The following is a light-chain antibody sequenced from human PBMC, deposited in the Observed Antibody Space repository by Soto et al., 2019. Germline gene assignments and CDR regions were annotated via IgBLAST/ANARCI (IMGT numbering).Light chain of an antibody. J-gene: IGLJ2*01. CDR2: DVT. CDR1: DSDIGVYNY. V-gene: IGLV2-14*03. Sequence: SVLTQPASVSGSPGQSITISCTGTDSDIGVYNYVSWYQQYPGKAPKLMIYDVTNRPSGVSNRFSGSKSGNMASLTISGLQAEDEADYYCSSYANYNVVFGGGTKVTVL. CDR3: SSYANYNVV.